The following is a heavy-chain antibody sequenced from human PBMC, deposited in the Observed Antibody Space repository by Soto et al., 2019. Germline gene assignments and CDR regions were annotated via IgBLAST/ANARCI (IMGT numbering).Heavy chain of an antibody. V-gene: IGHV3-74*01. Sequence: EVQLVESGGGLVQPGGSLRLSCAASGFTFSKSWMHWVRQAPGKGLVWVSRMTGEGSSTTYADSVEGRFSISRDNARNTLYLQMNSLRAEDTAVYYCATGGDFWSGSMDVWGQGTTVTVSS. CDR3: ATGGDFWSGSMDV. D-gene: IGHD3-3*01. CDR1: GFTFSKSW. CDR2: MTGEGSST. J-gene: IGHJ6*01.